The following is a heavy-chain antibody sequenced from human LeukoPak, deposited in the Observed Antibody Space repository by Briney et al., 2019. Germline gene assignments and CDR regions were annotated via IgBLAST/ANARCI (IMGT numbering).Heavy chain of an antibody. CDR2: INPNSGGT. V-gene: IGHV1-2*02. CDR1: GYTFTGYY. J-gene: IGHJ4*02. CDR3: AXXXXXXXFGELFGFDY. Sequence: ASVKVSCKASGYTFTGYYMHWVRQAPGQGLEWMGWINPNSGGTNYAQKFQGRVTMTRDTSISTAYMELSRLRSDDTAVYYCAXXXXXXXFGELFGFDYWGQGTLVTVSS. D-gene: IGHD3-10*01.